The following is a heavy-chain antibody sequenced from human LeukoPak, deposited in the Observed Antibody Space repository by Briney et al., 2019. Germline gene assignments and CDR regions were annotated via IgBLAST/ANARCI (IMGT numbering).Heavy chain of an antibody. CDR1: GGTXSSYA. CDR2: IIPILGIA. D-gene: IGHD6-13*01. CDR3: ATIGIAAAGTVDY. Sequence: GASVTVSCKASGGTXSSYAISWVRQAPGQGLEWMGRIIPILGIANYAQKFQGRVTITADKSTSTAYMELSSLRSEDTAVYYCATIGIAAAGTVDYWGQGTLVTVSS. V-gene: IGHV1-69*04. J-gene: IGHJ4*02.